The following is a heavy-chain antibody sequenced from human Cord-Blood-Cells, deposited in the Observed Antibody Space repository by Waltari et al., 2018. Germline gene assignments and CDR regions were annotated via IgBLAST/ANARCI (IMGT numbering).Heavy chain of an antibody. CDR2: IYYSGST. D-gene: IGHD2-2*01. V-gene: IGHV4-31*03. CDR1: GGSISSGGYY. Sequence: QVQLQESGPGLVKPSQTLSLTCTVSGGSISSGGYYWSWIRQHPGKGLEWIGYIYYSGSTYYNPSLKSRVTISVDTSKNQFALKLSSVTAADTAGYYCARGRPCSSSSCYWFDPWGQGTLVTVSS. J-gene: IGHJ5*02. CDR3: ARGRPCSSSSCYWFDP.